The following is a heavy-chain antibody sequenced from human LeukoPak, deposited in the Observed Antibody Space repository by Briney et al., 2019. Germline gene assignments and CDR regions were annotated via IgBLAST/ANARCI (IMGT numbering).Heavy chain of an antibody. J-gene: IGHJ6*03. Sequence: PGGSLILYCAVSGFTFSSYWMSWVRQAPGKGLEWVANIKQDGSEKYYVGSVRGRFTISRDNAKNSLYLQMNSLRAEDTAVYYCARDRSVLPYMAVWRKGTTVTVSS. V-gene: IGHV3-7*01. CDR2: IKQDGSEK. CDR3: ARDRSVLPYMAV. D-gene: IGHD6-25*01. CDR1: GFTFSSYW.